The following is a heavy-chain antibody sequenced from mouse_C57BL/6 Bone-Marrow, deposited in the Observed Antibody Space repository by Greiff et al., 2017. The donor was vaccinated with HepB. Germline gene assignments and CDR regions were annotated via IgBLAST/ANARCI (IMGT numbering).Heavy chain of an antibody. V-gene: IGHV1-76*01. J-gene: IGHJ2*01. D-gene: IGHD3-2*02. CDR2: IYPGSGNT. Sequence: VQLVESGAELVRPGASVKLSCKASGYTFTDYYINWVKQRPGQGLEWIARIYPGSGNTYYNEKFKGKATLTAEKSSSTAYMQLSSLTSEDSAVYFCARDAQAHFDYWGQGTTLTVSS. CDR1: GYTFTDYY. CDR3: ARDAQAHFDY.